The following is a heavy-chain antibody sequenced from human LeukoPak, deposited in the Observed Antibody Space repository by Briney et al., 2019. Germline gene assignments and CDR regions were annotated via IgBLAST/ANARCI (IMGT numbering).Heavy chain of an antibody. J-gene: IGHJ4*02. Sequence: GGSLRLSCAASGFTFDDYGMSWVRQAPGKGLEWVSIIYSGDRTYYADSVKGRFTTSRDNSKNTVYLQMNGLTAEDTAVYYCAGGGNLFDYWGQGTLVTVSS. D-gene: IGHD4-23*01. CDR3: AGGGNLFDY. V-gene: IGHV3-53*01. CDR1: GFTFDDYG. CDR2: IYSGDRT.